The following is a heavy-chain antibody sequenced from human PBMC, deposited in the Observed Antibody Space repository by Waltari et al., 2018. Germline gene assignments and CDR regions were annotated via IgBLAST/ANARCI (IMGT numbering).Heavy chain of an antibody. D-gene: IGHD2-2*02. V-gene: IGHV3-23*03. J-gene: IGHJ6*03. CDR3: AKDRYNSDYMDV. CDR2: IYSGGST. CDR1: GFTFSSYA. Sequence: EVQLLESGGGLVQPGGSLRLSCAASGFTFSSYALRWVRQAPGKGLEWVSVIYSGGSTYYADSVKGRFTISRDNSKNTLYLQMNSLRAEDTAVYYCAKDRYNSDYMDVWGKGTTVTVSS.